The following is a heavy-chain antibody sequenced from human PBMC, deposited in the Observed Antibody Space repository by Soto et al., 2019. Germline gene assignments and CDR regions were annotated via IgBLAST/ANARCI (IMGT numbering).Heavy chain of an antibody. CDR2: INPSGGST. J-gene: IGHJ6*02. CDR3: DRVNYYDSSGPYGMDV. V-gene: IGHV1-46*03. D-gene: IGHD3-22*01. Sequence: ASVKVSCKASGYTFTSYYMHWVRQAPGQGLEWMGIINPSGGSTSYAQKFQGRVTMTRDTSTSTVYMELSSLRSEDTAVYYCDRVNYYDSSGPYGMDVWGQGTTVTVSS. CDR1: GYTFTSYY.